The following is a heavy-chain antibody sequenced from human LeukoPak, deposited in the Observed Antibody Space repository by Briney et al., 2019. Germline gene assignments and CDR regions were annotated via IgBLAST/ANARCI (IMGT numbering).Heavy chain of an antibody. CDR3: AREVFAIFGVVIPYHYFDY. CDR2: ISAYNGNT. CDR1: GYTFTSYG. D-gene: IGHD3-3*01. V-gene: IGHV1-18*01. J-gene: IGHJ4*02. Sequence: ASVKVSCKASGYTFTSYGISWVRQAPGQGLEWMGWISAYNGNTNYAQKLQGRVTMTTDTSTSTAYMELRSLRSDDTAVYYCAREVFAIFGVVIPYHYFDYWGQGTLVTVSS.